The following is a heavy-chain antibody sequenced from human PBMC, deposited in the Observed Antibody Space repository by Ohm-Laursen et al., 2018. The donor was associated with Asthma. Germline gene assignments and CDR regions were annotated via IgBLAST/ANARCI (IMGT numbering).Heavy chain of an antibody. J-gene: IGHJ4*02. CDR2: IYYSGST. Sequence: SETLSLTCTVSGGSISSGSYFWSWIRQPPGKGLEWIGYIYYSGSTNYNTSLKSRVTISVDTSKNQFSLKLSSVTAADTAVYYCARGFEMAGGYFDYWGQGTLVTVSS. V-gene: IGHV4-61*01. CDR3: ARGFEMAGGYFDY. CDR1: GGSISSGSYF. D-gene: IGHD5-24*01.